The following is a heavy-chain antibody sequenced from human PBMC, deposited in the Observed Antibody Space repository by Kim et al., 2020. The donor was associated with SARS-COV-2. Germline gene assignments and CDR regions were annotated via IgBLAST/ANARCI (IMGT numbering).Heavy chain of an antibody. CDR3: ARDKTYSSSPG. D-gene: IGHD6-13*01. CDR2: IYSGGST. Sequence: GGSLRLSCAASGFTVSSNYMSWVRQAPGKGLEWVSAIYSGGSTFYADSVKGRFTISRDNSKNTLYLQMISLRVEDTAVYYCARDKTYSSSPGWGQGTLVT. J-gene: IGHJ4*02. CDR1: GFTVSSNY. V-gene: IGHV3-66*01.